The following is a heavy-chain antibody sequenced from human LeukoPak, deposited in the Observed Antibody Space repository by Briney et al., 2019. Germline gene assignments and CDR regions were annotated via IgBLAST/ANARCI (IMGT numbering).Heavy chain of an antibody. D-gene: IGHD3-3*01. CDR2: IWYDGSNK. CDR1: GFTFSSYG. Sequence: GRSLRLSCAAPGFTFSSYGMHWVRQAPGKGLEWVAVIWYDGSNKYYADSVKGRFTISRDNSKNTLYLQMNSLRAEDTAVYYCAKDRNPTIFGLSADYWGQGTLVTVSS. CDR3: AKDRNPTIFGLSADY. J-gene: IGHJ4*02. V-gene: IGHV3-33*06.